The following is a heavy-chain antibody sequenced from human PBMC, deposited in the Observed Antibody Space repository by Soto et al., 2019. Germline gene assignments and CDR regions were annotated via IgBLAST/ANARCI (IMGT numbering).Heavy chain of an antibody. CDR3: ARADVDTAMVDFDY. V-gene: IGHV3-48*02. J-gene: IGHJ4*02. Sequence: GGSLRLSCAASGFTFSSYSMNWVRQAPGKGLEWVSYISSSSSTIYYADSVKGRFTISRDNAKNSLYLQMNSLRDEDTAVYYCARADVDTAMVDFDYWGQGTLVTVSS. CDR1: GFTFSSYS. D-gene: IGHD5-18*01. CDR2: ISSSSSTI.